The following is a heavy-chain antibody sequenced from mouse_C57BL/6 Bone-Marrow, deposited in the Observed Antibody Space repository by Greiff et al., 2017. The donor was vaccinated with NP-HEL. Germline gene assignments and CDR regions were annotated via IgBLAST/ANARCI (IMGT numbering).Heavy chain of an antibody. CDR2: IYPGDGDT. CDR3: ARRYYGSSLYWDFDV. V-gene: IGHV1-82*01. D-gene: IGHD1-1*01. Sequence: QVQLQQSGPELVKPGASVKISCKASGYAFSSSWMNWVKQRPGKGLEWIGRIYPGDGDTNYNGKFKGKATLTADKSSSTAYMQLSSLTSEDSAVYVGARRYYGSSLYWDFDVWGTGTTVTVSS. CDR1: GYAFSSSW. J-gene: IGHJ1*03.